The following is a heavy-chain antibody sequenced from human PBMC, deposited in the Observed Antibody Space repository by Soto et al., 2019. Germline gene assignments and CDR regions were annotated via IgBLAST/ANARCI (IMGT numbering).Heavy chain of an antibody. CDR1: GGTFSSYA. V-gene: IGHV1-69*13. CDR3: ARDMGYGDYWGDFAYYGMGV. D-gene: IGHD4-17*01. CDR2: IIPIFGTA. J-gene: IGHJ6*02. Sequence: GASVKVSCKASGGTFSSYAISWVRQAPGQGLEWMGGIIPIFGTANYAQKFQGRVTITADESTSTAYMELSSLRSEDTAVYYCARDMGYGDYWGDFAYYGMGVWGQGTTVTVSS.